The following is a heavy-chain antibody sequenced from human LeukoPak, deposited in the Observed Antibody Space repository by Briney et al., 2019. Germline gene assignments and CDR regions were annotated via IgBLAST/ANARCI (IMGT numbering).Heavy chain of an antibody. J-gene: IGHJ6*02. CDR2: IYYSGST. D-gene: IGHD3-9*01. Sequence: SETLSLTCTVSGGSISSSSYYWGWIRQPPGKGLERIGSIYYSGSTYYNPSLKSRVTISVDTSKNQFSLKLSSVTAADTAVYYCARKRYFDWLPSSDYYGMDVWGQGTTVTVSS. CDR1: GGSISSSSYY. CDR3: ARKRYFDWLPSSDYYGMDV. V-gene: IGHV4-39*07.